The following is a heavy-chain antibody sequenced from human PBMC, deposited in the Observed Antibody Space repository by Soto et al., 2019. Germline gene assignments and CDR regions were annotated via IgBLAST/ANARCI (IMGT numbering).Heavy chain of an antibody. Sequence: QVQLVQSGAEVKKPGASVKVSCKASGYTFTGYYMHWVRQAPGQGLEWMGWINPNSGDTNYAQKFQGRVTMTRDTSISTAYMELSRLRSDDTAVYYCARDGVGATFDYWGQGTLVTVSS. D-gene: IGHD1-26*01. J-gene: IGHJ4*02. V-gene: IGHV1-2*02. CDR3: ARDGVGATFDY. CDR2: INPNSGDT. CDR1: GYTFTGYY.